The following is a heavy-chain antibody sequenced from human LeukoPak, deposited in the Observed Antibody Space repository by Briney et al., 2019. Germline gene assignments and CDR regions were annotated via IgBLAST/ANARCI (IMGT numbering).Heavy chain of an antibody. CDR3: ARVCSYGGMGMDFDY. V-gene: IGHV3-7*01. CDR1: GFTFSSYW. CDR2: IKQDGSEK. D-gene: IGHD5-18*01. Sequence: GGSLRLSCAASGFTFSSYWMSWVRQAPGKGLGWVANIKQDGSEKYYVDSVKGRFTISRDNAKNSLYLQMNSLRAEDTAVYYCARVCSYGGMGMDFDYWGQGTLVTVSS. J-gene: IGHJ4*02.